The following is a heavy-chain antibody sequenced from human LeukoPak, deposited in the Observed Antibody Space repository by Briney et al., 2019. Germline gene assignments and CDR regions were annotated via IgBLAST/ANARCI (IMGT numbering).Heavy chain of an antibody. CDR2: IYWDDDK. J-gene: IGHJ4*02. CDR1: GVTLSTSGGG. D-gene: IGHD3-9*01. Sequence: SGPTLVKPTQTLTLTCTFSGVTLSTSGGGVGWIRQPPGKALEWLALIYWDDDKRYSPSLKSRRTITKDTSKNQVVLTMTNLDPVDTATYYCAHSNYDILTGYSSFDYWGQGTLVTVSS. CDR3: AHSNYDILTGYSSFDY. V-gene: IGHV2-5*02.